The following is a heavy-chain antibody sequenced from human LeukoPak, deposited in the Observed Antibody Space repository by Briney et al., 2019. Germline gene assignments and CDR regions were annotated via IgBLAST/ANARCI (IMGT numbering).Heavy chain of an antibody. CDR1: GFTFSSYA. V-gene: IGHV3-30-3*01. Sequence: GGSLRLSCAASGFTFSSYAMHWVRQAPGKGLEWVAVISYDGSNKYYADSVKGRFTISRDNAKNSLYLQMNSLRAEDTAVYYCARDSALITGTTYWGQGTLVTVSS. J-gene: IGHJ4*02. CDR3: ARDSALITGTTY. D-gene: IGHD1-7*01. CDR2: ISYDGSNK.